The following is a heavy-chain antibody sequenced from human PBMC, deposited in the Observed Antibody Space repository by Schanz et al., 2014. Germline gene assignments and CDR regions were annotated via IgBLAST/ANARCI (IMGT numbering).Heavy chain of an antibody. V-gene: IGHV3-9*01. CDR3: ANDKNGGDSGNYHAFDV. J-gene: IGHJ3*01. CDR2: LSWNRRSV. CDR1: GFTFEDYA. D-gene: IGHD4-17*01. Sequence: EMQLVESGGGLVQPGRSLRLSCAASGFTFEDYAMHWVRQVPGKGLEWVAGLSWNRRSVGYADSVKGRFTISRDNANNTLAAQMTSLRPEDTALYYCANDKNGGDSGNYHAFDVWGQGTRVTVSS.